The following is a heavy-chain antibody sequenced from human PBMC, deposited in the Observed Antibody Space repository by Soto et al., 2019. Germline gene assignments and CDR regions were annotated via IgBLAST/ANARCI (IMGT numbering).Heavy chain of an antibody. V-gene: IGHV4-39*01. J-gene: IGHJ6*03. CDR3: ARSTNFWSGYYYYYMDV. Sequence: SETLSLTCTVSGGSISSSSYYWGWIRQPPGKGLEWIGSIYYSGSTYYNPSLKSRVTISVDTSKNQFSLKLSSVTAADTAVYYCARSTNFWSGYYYYYMDVWGKGTTVTVSS. CDR1: GGSISSSSYY. CDR2: IYYSGST. D-gene: IGHD3-3*01.